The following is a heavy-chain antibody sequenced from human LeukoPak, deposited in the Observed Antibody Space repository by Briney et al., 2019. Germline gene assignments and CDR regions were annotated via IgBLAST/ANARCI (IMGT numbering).Heavy chain of an antibody. Sequence: SETLSLTCIVSGGSISSGGYYWSWIRQHPGKGLEWIGYIYYSGSTYYNPSLKSRVTISVDTSKNQFSLKLSSVTAADTAVYYCARAPSGYFDNWGQGTLVTVSS. D-gene: IGHD3-22*01. CDR1: GGSISSGGYY. CDR3: ARAPSGYFDN. CDR2: IYYSGST. J-gene: IGHJ4*02. V-gene: IGHV4-31*03.